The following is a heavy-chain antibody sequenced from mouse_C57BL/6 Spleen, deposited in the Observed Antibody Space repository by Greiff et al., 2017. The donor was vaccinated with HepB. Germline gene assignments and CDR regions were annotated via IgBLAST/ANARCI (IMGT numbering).Heavy chain of an antibody. D-gene: IGHD1-1*01. Sequence: VQLPQPGAELVKPGASVKLSCKASGYTFPSYWMHWVKQRPGRGLEWIGRIVPNSGGTKSNEQFKSKATLTVDKPSSTAYMQLSSLTSEDSAGYCCARLGITTVVLDYWGQGTTLTVSS. CDR2: IVPNSGGT. J-gene: IGHJ2*01. CDR1: GYTFPSYW. V-gene: IGHV1-72*01. CDR3: ARLGITTVVLDY.